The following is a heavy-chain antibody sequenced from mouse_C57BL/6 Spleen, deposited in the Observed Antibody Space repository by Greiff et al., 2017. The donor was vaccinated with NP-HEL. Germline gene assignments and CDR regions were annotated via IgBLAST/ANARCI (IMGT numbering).Heavy chain of an antibody. CDR1: GYTFTSYW. J-gene: IGHJ3*01. Sequence: VQLQQSGTVLARPGASVKMSCKTSGYTFTSYWMHWVKQRPGQGLEWIGAIYPGNSDTSYNQKFQGKAKLTAVPSASTAYMELRRLTTEDSAVYYCTRWGEGGFAYWGQGTLVAVSA. CDR3: TRWGEGGFAY. V-gene: IGHV1-5*01. CDR2: IYPGNSDT.